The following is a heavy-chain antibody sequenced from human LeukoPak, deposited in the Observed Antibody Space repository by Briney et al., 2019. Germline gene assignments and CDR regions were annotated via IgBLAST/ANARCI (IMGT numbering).Heavy chain of an antibody. CDR1: EFTISNNY. V-gene: IGHV3-66*02. J-gene: IGHJ6*04. CDR3: ARTITIRHGMDV. Sequence: PGGSLRLSCVASEFTISNNYMSWVRQAPGKGLEWLSNIHPGGNTYYADSVKGRFTISRDTSKNTLYLQVSSLRADDTAVYYCARTITIRHGMDVWGKGTTVTVSS. D-gene: IGHD3-10*01. CDR2: IHPGGNT.